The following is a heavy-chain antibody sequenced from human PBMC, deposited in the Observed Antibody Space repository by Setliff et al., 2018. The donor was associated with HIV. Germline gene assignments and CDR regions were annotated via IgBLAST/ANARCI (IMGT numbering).Heavy chain of an antibody. J-gene: IGHJ6*02. CDR2: ISPYNGHT. Sequence: ASVKVSCKASGGTFGRSGISWVRQAPGHGLEWMGWISPYNGHTNYAQKFQGRVTMTRNTSISTAYMELSSLRSEDTAVYYCARSGWIQLWFNYYYGMDVWGQGTTVTVSS. CDR3: ARSGWIQLWFNYYYGMDV. D-gene: IGHD5-18*01. V-gene: IGHV1-8*01. CDR1: GGTFGRSG.